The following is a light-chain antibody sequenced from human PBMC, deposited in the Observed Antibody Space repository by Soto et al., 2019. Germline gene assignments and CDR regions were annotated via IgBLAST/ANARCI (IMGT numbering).Light chain of an antibody. CDR2: GAT. CDR1: QSITNY. J-gene: IGKJ4*01. V-gene: IGKV1-39*01. Sequence: DIQMTQSPSALSASVGDRVTITCRASQSITNYLNWYQQKPGKAPKLLIYGATSLRSGVPSRFSGSGSGTDFTLIISSLQPEDFGSYYCQPYNNWPLTFGGGTKV. CDR3: QPYNNWPLT.